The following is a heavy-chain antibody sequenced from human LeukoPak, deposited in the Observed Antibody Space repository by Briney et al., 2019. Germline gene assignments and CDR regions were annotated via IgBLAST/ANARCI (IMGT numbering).Heavy chain of an antibody. CDR2: MSSSSSNI. CDR1: GFTFSSYN. CDR3: ARDQNYDFWSGLSSGMDV. Sequence: PGGSLRLSCSASGFTFSSYNMNWVRQAPGKGLEWVSYMSSSSSNIYYADSVQGRFTISRDNAKNSLYLQMNSLRDDDTAVYYCARDQNYDFWSGLSSGMDVWGQGTTVTVSS. V-gene: IGHV3-48*02. D-gene: IGHD3-3*01. J-gene: IGHJ6*02.